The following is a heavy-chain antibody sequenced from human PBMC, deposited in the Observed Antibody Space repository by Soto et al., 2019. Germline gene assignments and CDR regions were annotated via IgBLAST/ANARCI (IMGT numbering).Heavy chain of an antibody. CDR2: ISGSGATK. V-gene: IGHV3-48*01. D-gene: IGHD4-17*01. J-gene: IGHJ2*01. CDR3: ARDPLLYGVYADSYWYLDL. Sequence: EVQLVESGGGLIQPGGSLRLSCAASGFTFSSHSINWVRQAPGKGLEWVSYISGSGATKYYADSVKGRFTISRDNARNSLYLQMSSLRAEDTAVYYCARDPLLYGVYADSYWYLDLWGRGTQVTVSS. CDR1: GFTFSSHS.